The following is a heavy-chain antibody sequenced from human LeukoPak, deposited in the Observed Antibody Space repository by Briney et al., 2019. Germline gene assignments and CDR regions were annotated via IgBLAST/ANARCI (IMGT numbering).Heavy chain of an antibody. CDR3: ASRGRTYYYGSGSYGAWSSILDY. Sequence: SGGSLRLSCAASGFTFSSYAMSWVRQAPGKGLEWVSAISGSGGSTYYADSVKGRFTISRDNSKNTLYLQMNSLRAEDTAVYYCASRGRTYYYGSGSYGAWSSILDYWGQGTLVTVSS. CDR2: ISGSGGST. CDR1: GFTFSSYA. J-gene: IGHJ4*02. D-gene: IGHD3-10*01. V-gene: IGHV3-23*01.